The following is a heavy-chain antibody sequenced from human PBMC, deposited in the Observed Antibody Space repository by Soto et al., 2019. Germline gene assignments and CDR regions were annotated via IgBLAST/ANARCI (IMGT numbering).Heavy chain of an antibody. CDR2: FIPLFGTA. V-gene: IGHV1-69*01. D-gene: IGHD2-15*01. Sequence: GPQVKVSCKVSGGTFKSYAISWLRQAPGQGLEWVGGFIPLFGTANYARDFEGRVTITADESTSTVYMELSSLRSEDTALFFCARGLTVYSSVLHYFYAMDVRGQGTTVTGSS. J-gene: IGHJ6*02. CDR3: ARGLTVYSSVLHYFYAMDV. CDR1: GGTFKSYA.